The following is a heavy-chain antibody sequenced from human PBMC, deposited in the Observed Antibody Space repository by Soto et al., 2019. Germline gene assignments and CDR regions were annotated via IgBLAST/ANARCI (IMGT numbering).Heavy chain of an antibody. D-gene: IGHD3-22*01. V-gene: IGHV3-13*01. CDR2: IGTAGDT. CDR1: GFTFSSYD. J-gene: IGHJ3*02. CDR3: ARARSPIYDSSGYYGSDAFDI. Sequence: GGSLRLSCAASGFTFSSYDMHWVRQATGKGLEWVSAIGTAGDTYYPGSVKGRFTISRENAKNSLYLQMNSLRAEDTAVYYCARARSPIYDSSGYYGSDAFDIWGQGTMVTVSS.